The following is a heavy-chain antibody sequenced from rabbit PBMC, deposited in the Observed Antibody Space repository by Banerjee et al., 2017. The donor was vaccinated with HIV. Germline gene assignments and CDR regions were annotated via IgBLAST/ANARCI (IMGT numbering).Heavy chain of an antibody. J-gene: IGHJ4*01. CDR2: IVAGSDGMT. V-gene: IGHV1S45*01. D-gene: IGHD1-1*01. Sequence: QEQLEESGGDLVKPEGSLTLTCTASGFSFSSSYYMCWVRQAPGKGLEWIGCIVAGSDGMTYYASWAKGPFTISKTSSTTVTLQMTSLTAADTATYFCARITDTSGMALWGPGTLVTVS. CDR3: ARITDTSGMAL. CDR1: GFSFSSSYY.